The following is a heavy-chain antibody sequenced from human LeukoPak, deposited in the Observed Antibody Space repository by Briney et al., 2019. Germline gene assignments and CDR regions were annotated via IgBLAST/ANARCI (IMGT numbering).Heavy chain of an antibody. CDR2: IIPIFGTA. V-gene: IGHV1-69*01. CDR3: ASGEQLGSPRPFDY. Sequence: GSSVKVSCKASGGTFSSYAISWVRQAPGQGLEWMGGIIPIFGTANYAQKFQGRVTITADESTSTAYMELSSLRSEDTAVYYCASGEQLGSPRPFDYWGQGTLVTVSS. CDR1: GGTFSSYA. D-gene: IGHD5-18*01. J-gene: IGHJ4*02.